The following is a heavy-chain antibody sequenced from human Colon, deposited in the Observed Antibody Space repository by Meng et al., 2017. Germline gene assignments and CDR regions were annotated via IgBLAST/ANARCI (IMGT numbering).Heavy chain of an antibody. CDR1: GASIRGGGYY. J-gene: IGHJ4*02. D-gene: IGHD3-10*01. CDR3: ARRYGSGTYPFDF. V-gene: IGHV4-31*11. CDR2: IYYSENT. Sequence: QVRMQEPGPGLVKPSETLSLTCGVSGASIRGGGYYWSWIRQVPGKGLDLIGYIYYSENTYYKPSLQSRAIISVDTSKNEFSLRLSSVSAADTAVYYCARRYGSGTYPFDFWGQGILVTVSS.